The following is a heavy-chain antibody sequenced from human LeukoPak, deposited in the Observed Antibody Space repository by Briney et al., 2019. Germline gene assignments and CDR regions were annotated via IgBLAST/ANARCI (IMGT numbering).Heavy chain of an antibody. CDR1: GGSISSSSYY. V-gene: IGHV4-39*01. CDR2: IYYSGST. J-gene: IGHJ5*02. CDR3: ARGWGFYSNYDATNWSDP. D-gene: IGHD4-11*01. Sequence: SETLSLTCTVSGGSISSSSYYWGWIRQPPGKGLEWIGSIYYSGSTYYNPSLKSRVTISVDTSKNQFSLKLSSVTAADTAVYYCARGWGFYSNYDATNWSDPWGQGTLVTVSS.